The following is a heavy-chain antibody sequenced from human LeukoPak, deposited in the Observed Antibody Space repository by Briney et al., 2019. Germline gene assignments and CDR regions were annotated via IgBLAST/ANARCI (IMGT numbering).Heavy chain of an antibody. CDR3: AREGTTRPPDY. CDR1: GDSIISSSYY. V-gene: IGHV4-39*07. Sequence: SETLSLTCTVSGDSIISSSYYWGWIRQPPGKGLEWIGSIYYSGSTYYNPSLKSRVTISVDTSKNQFSLNLTSVTVADTAVYYCAREGTTRPPDYWGQGTLVTVSS. D-gene: IGHD6-6*01. J-gene: IGHJ4*02. CDR2: IYYSGST.